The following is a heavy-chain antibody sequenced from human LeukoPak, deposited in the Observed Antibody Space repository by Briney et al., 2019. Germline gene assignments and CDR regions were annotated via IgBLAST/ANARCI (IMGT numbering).Heavy chain of an antibody. Sequence: GGSLRLSCAASGFTFSGSAMHWVRQASGKGLEWVGRIRSKANSYATAYAASVKGRFTISRDDSKNTAYLQMNSLKTEGTAVYYCTRHSSSSVSDYWGQGTLVTVSS. D-gene: IGHD6-6*01. V-gene: IGHV3-73*01. CDR3: TRHSSSSVSDY. CDR1: GFTFSGSA. CDR2: IRSKANSYAT. J-gene: IGHJ4*02.